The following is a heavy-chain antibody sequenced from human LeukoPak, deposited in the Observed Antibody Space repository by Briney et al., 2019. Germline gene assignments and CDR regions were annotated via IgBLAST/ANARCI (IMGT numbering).Heavy chain of an antibody. CDR2: ISSSSSYI. J-gene: IGHJ4*02. V-gene: IGHV3-21*01. CDR1: GFTFSSYS. D-gene: IGHD3-10*01. CDR3: ARDSAGYYGSGSYFGY. Sequence: GGSLRLSCAASGFTFSSYSMNWVRQAPGKGLEWVSSISSSSSYIYYADSVKGRFTISRDNAKNSLYLQMNSLRAEDTAVYYCARDSAGYYGSGSYFGYWGQGTLVTVSS.